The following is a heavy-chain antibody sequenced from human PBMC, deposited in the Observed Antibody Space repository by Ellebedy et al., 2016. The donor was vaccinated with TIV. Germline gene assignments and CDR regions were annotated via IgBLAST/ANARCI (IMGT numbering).Heavy chain of an antibody. CDR3: ASRSYEYYYYGMDV. D-gene: IGHD3-16*01. V-gene: IGHV3-53*01. Sequence: GESLKISCAASEFPVSSNYINWVRQAPGKGLEWVSVIYSGGSTYYADSVKGRFTISRDNSKNTLYLHMNRLRAEDTAVYYCASRSYEYYYYGMDVWGQGTTVTVSS. J-gene: IGHJ6*02. CDR2: IYSGGST. CDR1: EFPVSSNY.